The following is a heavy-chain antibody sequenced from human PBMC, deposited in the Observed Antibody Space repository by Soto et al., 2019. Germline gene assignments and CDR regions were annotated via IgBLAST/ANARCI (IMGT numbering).Heavy chain of an antibody. CDR2: IYPGDSDT. D-gene: IGHD2-8*02. Sequence: EXLKISCKCSGYXSTSYLLGWVRHMPGKGLELIGIIYPGDSDTSYSPSFQCQVTISADKSINTAYLQWSSVKASDTAMYYCARLEMVVSLHLFDPWGPGTLVTVSS. J-gene: IGHJ5*02. V-gene: IGHV5-51*01. CDR3: ARLEMVVSLHLFDP. CDR1: GYXSTSYL.